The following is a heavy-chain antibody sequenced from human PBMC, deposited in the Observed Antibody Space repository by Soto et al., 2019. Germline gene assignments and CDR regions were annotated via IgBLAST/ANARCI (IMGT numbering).Heavy chain of an antibody. CDR2: ISAYNGNT. D-gene: IGHD3-3*01. Sequence: GASVKVSCKASGYTFTSYGISWVRQAPGQGLEWMGWISAYNGNTNYAQKLQGRVTMTKDTSTSTAYMELRSLRSDDTAVYYCARGGYDFWSGYEWFVYWGQGTLVTVSS. J-gene: IGHJ4*02. CDR3: ARGGYDFWSGYEWFVY. CDR1: GYTFTSYG. V-gene: IGHV1-18*01.